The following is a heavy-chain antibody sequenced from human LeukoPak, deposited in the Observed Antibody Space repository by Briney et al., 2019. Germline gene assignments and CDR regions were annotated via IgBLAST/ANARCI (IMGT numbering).Heavy chain of an antibody. J-gene: IGHJ6*02. CDR1: GFTFTSYS. CDR2: ISGGGGST. V-gene: IGHV3-23*01. CDR3: ARDKGGGGSYLAHYYYYYGMDV. Sequence: PGGSLRLSCAASGFTFTSYSMNWVRQAPGKGLEWVSTISGGGGSTYYADSVKGRFTISRDNSKNTLYLQMNSLRAEDTAVYYCARDKGGGGSYLAHYYYYYGMDVWGQGTTVTVSS. D-gene: IGHD1-26*01.